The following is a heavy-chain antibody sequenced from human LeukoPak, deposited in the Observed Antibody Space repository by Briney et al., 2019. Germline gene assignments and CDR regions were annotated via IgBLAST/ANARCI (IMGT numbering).Heavy chain of an antibody. D-gene: IGHD3-22*01. CDR3: ARPYDSSGYYPFHY. J-gene: IGHJ4*02. CDR1: RFTFSSYA. CDR2: ISGSGGST. V-gene: IGHV3-23*01. Sequence: GGPLRLSCAASRFTFSSYAMSWVRQAPGKGLEWVSAISGSGGSTYFADSVTGRFTISRDNSKNTLYLQMNSLRAEDTAVYYCARPYDSSGYYPFHYWGQGTLVTVSS.